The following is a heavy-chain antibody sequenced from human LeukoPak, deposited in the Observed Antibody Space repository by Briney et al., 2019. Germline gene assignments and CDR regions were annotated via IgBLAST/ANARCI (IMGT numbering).Heavy chain of an antibody. CDR1: GFTFTTYA. CDR2: ISSGGST. Sequence: PGGSLRLSCAVSGFTFTTYAMSWVRQAPGKGLEWVSTISSGGSTYYADSVKGRFTISRDTSKNKLCRQMNSLRVEDTAVYYCAKGSSSSWYVWDYWGQGTLVTVSS. D-gene: IGHD6-13*01. CDR3: AKGSSSSWYVWDY. J-gene: IGHJ4*02. V-gene: IGHV3-23*01.